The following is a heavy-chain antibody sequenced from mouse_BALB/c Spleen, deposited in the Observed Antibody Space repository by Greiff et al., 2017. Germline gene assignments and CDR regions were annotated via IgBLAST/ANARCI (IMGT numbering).Heavy chain of an antibody. Sequence: QVQLQQPGAELVKPGASVKLSCKASGYTFTSYWMHWVKQRPGQGLEWIGEINPSNGRTNYNEKFKRKATLTVDKSSSTAYMQLSSLTSEDSAVYYCARDAWFAYWGQGTLVTVSA. CDR2: INPSNGRT. CDR3: ARDAWFAY. CDR1: GYTFTSYW. J-gene: IGHJ3*01. V-gene: IGHV1S81*02.